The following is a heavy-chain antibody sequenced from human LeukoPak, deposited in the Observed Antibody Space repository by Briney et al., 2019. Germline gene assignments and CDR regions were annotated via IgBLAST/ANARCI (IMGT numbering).Heavy chain of an antibody. CDR1: GFTFSSYA. D-gene: IGHD6-6*01. V-gene: IGHV3-30-3*01. CDR3: ARDLQIAARQGSYFDY. J-gene: IGHJ4*03. CDR2: ISYDGSNK. Sequence: PGRSLRLSCAASGFTFSSYAMHWVRQAPGKGLEWVAVISYDGSNKYYADSVKGRFTISRDNAKNSLYLQMNSLRAEDTAVYYCARDLQIAARQGSYFDYWGKGTTVTVSS.